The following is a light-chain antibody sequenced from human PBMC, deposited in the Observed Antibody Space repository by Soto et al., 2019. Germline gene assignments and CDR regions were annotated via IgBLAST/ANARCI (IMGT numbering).Light chain of an antibody. CDR1: QSVSSSF. Sequence: EIVLTQSPGTLSLSPGERATLSCRASQSVSSSFLAWYQQKPGQAPRLLLYGAFIRATGIPDRFSGSGSGTDITLTISRLEPEDVAGYYCQQYCSSPLTFGGGTKVEIK. CDR3: QQYCSSPLT. J-gene: IGKJ4*01. V-gene: IGKV3-20*01. CDR2: GAF.